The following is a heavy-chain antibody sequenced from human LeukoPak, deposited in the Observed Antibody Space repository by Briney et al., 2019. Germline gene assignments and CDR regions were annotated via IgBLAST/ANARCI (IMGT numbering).Heavy chain of an antibody. D-gene: IGHD6-13*01. CDR1: GGSISISSYY. CDR3: ARQGGYIAPLAL. J-gene: IGHJ4*02. CDR2: VFNSGTT. Sequence: SETLSLTCTVSGGSISISSYYWGWIRQPPGKGLVWIGSVFNSGTTYYNPSLKSRVTISVDTSKNQFSLKLSSVTAADTAVYYCARQGGYIAPLALWGQGTLVTVSA. V-gene: IGHV4-39*01.